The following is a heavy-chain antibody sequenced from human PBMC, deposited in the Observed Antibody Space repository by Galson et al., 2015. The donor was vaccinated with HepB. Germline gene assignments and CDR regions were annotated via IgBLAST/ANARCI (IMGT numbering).Heavy chain of an antibody. D-gene: IGHD3-10*01. CDR2: ISYDGSNK. V-gene: IGHV3-30*04. CDR1: GFTFSSYA. Sequence: SLRLSCAASGFTFSSYAMHWVRQAPGKGLEWVAVISYDGSNKYYADSVKGRFTISRDNSKNTLYLQMNSLRAEDTAVYYCAREEGNRWCGELSYDYYYGMDVWGQGTTVTVSS. J-gene: IGHJ6*02. CDR3: AREEGNRWCGELSYDYYYGMDV.